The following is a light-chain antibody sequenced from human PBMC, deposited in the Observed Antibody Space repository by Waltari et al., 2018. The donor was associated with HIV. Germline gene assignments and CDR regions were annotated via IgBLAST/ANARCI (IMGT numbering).Light chain of an antibody. CDR1: SSNFGNSF. V-gene: IGLV1-51*01. Sequence: QSVLTQPPSVSAAPGPKVTISCSGSSSNFGNSFVSWYQHLPGAAPKLLIYDNNKRPSGISDRFSGSKSGTSATLAITGLQTGDEADYYCGTWDSSLGAGVFGGGTRLTVL. CDR3: GTWDSSLGAGV. J-gene: IGLJ3*02. CDR2: DNN.